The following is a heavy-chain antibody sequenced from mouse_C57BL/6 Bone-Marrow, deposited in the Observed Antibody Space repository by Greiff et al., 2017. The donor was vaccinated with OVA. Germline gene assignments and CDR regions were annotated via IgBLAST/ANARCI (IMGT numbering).Heavy chain of an antibody. V-gene: IGHV5-4*03. CDR2: ISDGGSYT. Sequence: EVMLVESGGGLVKPGGSLKLSCAASGFTFSSYAMSWVRQTPEKRLEWVATISDGGSYTYYPDNVKGRFTISRDNAKNNLYLQMSHLKSEDTAMYYCARDYGSSYVGYWGQGTTLTVSS. J-gene: IGHJ2*01. CDR1: GFTFSSYA. CDR3: ARDYGSSYVGY. D-gene: IGHD1-1*01.